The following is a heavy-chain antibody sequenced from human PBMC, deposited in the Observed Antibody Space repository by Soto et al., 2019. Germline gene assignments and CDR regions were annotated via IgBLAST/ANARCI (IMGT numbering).Heavy chain of an antibody. Sequence: GESLKISCKGSGYSFTSYWIGWVRQMPGKGLEWMGIIYPGDSDTRYSPSFQGQVTISADKSISTAYLQWSSLKASDTAMYYCARLYYYDSSGYYNPAAGYSFDYWGQGPMATVSS. CDR1: GYSFTSYW. CDR2: IYPGDSDT. V-gene: IGHV5-51*01. J-gene: IGHJ4*02. CDR3: ARLYYYDSSGYYNPAAGYSFDY. D-gene: IGHD3-22*01.